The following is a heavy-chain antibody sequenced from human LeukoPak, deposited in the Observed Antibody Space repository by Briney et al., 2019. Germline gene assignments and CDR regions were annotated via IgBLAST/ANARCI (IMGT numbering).Heavy chain of an antibody. CDR1: GFTFSSYT. V-gene: IGHV3-15*01. J-gene: IGHJ1*01. D-gene: IGHD2-15*01. CDR2: IRSQTAGGTT. Sequence: GGSLRLSCAASGFTFSSYTMSWVRQAPGKGLEWVGRIRSQTAGGTTDFAAPVKGRFSISRDDSKNSLYLQMNSLTSEDTAVYYCAHGSAQYYEYWGQGTLVTVSS. CDR3: AHGSAQYYEY.